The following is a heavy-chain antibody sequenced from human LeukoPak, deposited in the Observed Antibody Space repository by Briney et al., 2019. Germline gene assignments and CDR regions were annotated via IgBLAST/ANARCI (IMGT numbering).Heavy chain of an antibody. J-gene: IGHJ4*02. V-gene: IGHV5-51*01. CDR1: GYSFTTYW. Sequence: GESLKISCKGSGYSFTTYWIAWVRQMPGKGLEWMGAIYPDDSDTRYSPSFQGQVTISADKSISTAYLQWSSLKASDTAMYYCARWGIGPVAGTGDYWGQGTLVTVSS. CDR3: ARWGIGPVAGTGDY. D-gene: IGHD6-19*01. CDR2: IYPDDSDT.